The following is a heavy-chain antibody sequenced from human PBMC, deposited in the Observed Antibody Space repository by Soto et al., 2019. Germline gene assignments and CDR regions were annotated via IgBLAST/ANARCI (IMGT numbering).Heavy chain of an antibody. CDR1: GFTFSSYG. CDR3: ARDRYSSGWYDLDY. D-gene: IGHD6-19*01. CDR2: IWNDGSDK. Sequence: QVQLVESGGGVVQPGRSLRLSCAASGFTFSSYGMHWVRQAPGKGLEWVSVIWNDGSDKYYADSVKGRLTISRDNSKNTLYLQMNILRAEDTAVYYCARDRYSSGWYDLDYWGQGTLVTVSS. V-gene: IGHV3-33*01. J-gene: IGHJ4*02.